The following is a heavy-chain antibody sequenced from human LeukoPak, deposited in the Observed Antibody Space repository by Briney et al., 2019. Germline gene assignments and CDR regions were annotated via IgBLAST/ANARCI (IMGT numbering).Heavy chain of an antibody. J-gene: IGHJ3*02. CDR3: ASRTSSSIHDAFDI. D-gene: IGHD6-6*01. CDR2: IYPGDSET. V-gene: IGHV5-51*01. CDR1: GYSFTSYW. Sequence: GGSLKISCKGSGYSFTSYWIGWVRQMPGKGLEWMGIIYPGDSETRYSPSFQGQVTISADKSISTAYLQWSSLKASDTAMYYCASRTSSSIHDAFDIWGQGTMVTVSS.